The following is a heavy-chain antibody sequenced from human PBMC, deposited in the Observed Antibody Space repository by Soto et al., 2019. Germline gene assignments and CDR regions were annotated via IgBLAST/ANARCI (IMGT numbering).Heavy chain of an antibody. Sequence: SETLSLTCTVSGGSISSYYSSWIRQPAWKGLEWIGRIYTSGSTNYSPSLKSRVTMSVDTSKNQFSLKLSSVTAADTAVYYCARDAPMVRGDSWFDPWGQGTLVTVSS. V-gene: IGHV4-4*07. CDR3: ARDAPMVRGDSWFDP. J-gene: IGHJ5*02. D-gene: IGHD3-10*01. CDR2: IYTSGST. CDR1: GGSISSYY.